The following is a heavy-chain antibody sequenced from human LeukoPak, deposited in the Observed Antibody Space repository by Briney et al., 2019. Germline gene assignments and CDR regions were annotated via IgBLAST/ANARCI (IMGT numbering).Heavy chain of an antibody. J-gene: IGHJ4*02. CDR3: ARRGGSGRAFDY. CDR2: IYYAGST. CDR1: GASISGGTYY. D-gene: IGHD1-26*01. Sequence: PSETLSLTCSVSGASISGGTYYWGWIRQPPGKGLEWIGSIYYAGSTYDNPSLKSRVTISVDTSKNQFSLKLSSVTAADTAVYYCARRGGSGRAFDYWGQGTLVTVSS. V-gene: IGHV4-39*01.